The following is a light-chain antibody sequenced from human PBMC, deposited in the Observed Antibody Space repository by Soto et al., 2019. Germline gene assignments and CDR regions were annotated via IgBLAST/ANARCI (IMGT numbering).Light chain of an antibody. V-gene: IGKV3-20*01. J-gene: IGKJ2*01. CDR2: GAS. CDR1: QSVSSSY. CDR3: QQYGSSPYT. Sequence: EIVLTQSPGTLSLSPGEGATLSCRASQSVSSSYLAWYRQKPGQAPRLLIYGASSRATGIPGRFSGGGSGTEFTLTISRLEPEDFAVYYCQQYGSSPYTFGQGTKLEIK.